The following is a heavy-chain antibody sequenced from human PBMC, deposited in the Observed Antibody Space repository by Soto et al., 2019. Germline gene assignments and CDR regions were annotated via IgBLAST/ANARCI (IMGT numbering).Heavy chain of an antibody. V-gene: IGHV4-30-2*01. J-gene: IGHJ4*02. D-gene: IGHD2-21*01. CDR1: GGSISSGGYS. CDR3: ARGNVVPLDY. Sequence: SETLSLTCTVSGGSISSGGYSWSWIRQPPGKGLEWIGYIYHSGSTYYNPSLKSRVTISVDRSKNPFSLKLSSVTAADTAVYYCARGNVVPLDYWGQGTLVTVSS. CDR2: IYHSGST.